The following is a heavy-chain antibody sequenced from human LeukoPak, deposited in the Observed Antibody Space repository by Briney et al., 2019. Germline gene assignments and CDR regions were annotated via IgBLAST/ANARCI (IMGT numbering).Heavy chain of an antibody. J-gene: IGHJ4*02. V-gene: IGHV4-4*02. CDR2: IYRSGST. D-gene: IGHD3-10*01. CDR3: ARQKELLWFGAPKKRYYFDY. Sequence: PSETLSLTCGVSGGSISRSNWWSWVRQPPGKGLEWIGEIYRSGSTNYNPSLKSRVTISVDTSKNQFSLKLSSVTAADTAVYYCARQKELLWFGAPKKRYYFDYWGQGTLVTVSS. CDR1: GGSISRSNW.